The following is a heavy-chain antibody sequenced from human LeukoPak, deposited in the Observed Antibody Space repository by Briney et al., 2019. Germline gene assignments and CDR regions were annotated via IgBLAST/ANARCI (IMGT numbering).Heavy chain of an antibody. V-gene: IGHV3-30*04. D-gene: IGHD6-19*01. CDR1: GFTFSSYA. CDR3: ARDFSSGYGI. CDR2: ISYDGSNK. Sequence: PGGSLRLSCAASGFTFSSYAMHWVRQAPGKGLEWVAVISYDGSNKYYADSVKGRFTIPRDNSKNTLYLQMNSLRAEDTAVYYCARDFSSGYGIWGQGTLVTVSS. J-gene: IGHJ4*02.